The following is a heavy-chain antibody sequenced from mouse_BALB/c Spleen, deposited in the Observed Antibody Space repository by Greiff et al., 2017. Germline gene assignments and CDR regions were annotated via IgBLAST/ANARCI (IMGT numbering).Heavy chain of an antibody. CDR3: TPDSLDRYDGLLDV. J-gene: IGHJ1*01. Sequence: EVKLEESGGGLVQPGGSMKLSCVASGFTFSNYWMNWVRQSPEKGLEWVAEIRLKSNNYATHYAESVKGRFTISRDDSKSSVYLQMNNLRAEDTGIYYCTPDSLDRYDGLLDVWGAGTTVTVSS. CDR2: IRLKSNNYAT. V-gene: IGHV6-6*02. D-gene: IGHD2-14*01. CDR1: GFTFSNYW.